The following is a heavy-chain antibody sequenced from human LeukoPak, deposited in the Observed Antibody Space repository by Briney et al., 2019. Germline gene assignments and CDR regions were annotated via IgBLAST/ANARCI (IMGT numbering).Heavy chain of an antibody. J-gene: IGHJ6*02. CDR3: ATLYYYDGSGYWDYYYGMDV. CDR2: IIPILGIA. Sequence: GASVKVSCKASGGTFSSYAISWVRQAPGQGLEWMGRIIPILGIANYAQKFQGRVTITADKSTSTAYMELSSLRSEDTAVYYCATLYYYDGSGYWDYYYGMDVWGQGTTVTVSS. D-gene: IGHD3-22*01. V-gene: IGHV1-69*04. CDR1: GGTFSSYA.